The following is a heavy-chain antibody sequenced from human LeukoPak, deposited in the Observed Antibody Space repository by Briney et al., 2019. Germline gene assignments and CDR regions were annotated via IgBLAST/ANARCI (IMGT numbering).Heavy chain of an antibody. J-gene: IGHJ3*02. Sequence: SQTLSLTCAVSGGSISSGGYSWSWIRQPPGKGLEWIGEINHSGSTNYNPSLKSRVTISVDTSKNQFSLKLSSVTAADTAVYYCARAHSSLDAFDIWGQGTMVTVSS. CDR2: INHSGST. CDR3: ARAHSSLDAFDI. CDR1: GGSISSGGYS. D-gene: IGHD6-13*01. V-gene: IGHV4-30-2*01.